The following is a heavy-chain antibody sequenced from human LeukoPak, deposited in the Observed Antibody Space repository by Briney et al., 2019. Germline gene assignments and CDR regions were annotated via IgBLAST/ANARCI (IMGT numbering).Heavy chain of an antibody. Sequence: ASVKVSCKASGGTFSSYAISWVRQAPGQGLEWMGGIIPIFGTANYAQKFQGRVTITADESTSTAYMELSSLRSDDTAIYYCARGDGYCSGGSCMIFDYWGQGTLVTVSS. CDR2: IIPIFGTA. CDR1: GGTFSSYA. CDR3: ARGDGYCSGGSCMIFDY. D-gene: IGHD2-15*01. V-gene: IGHV1-69*13. J-gene: IGHJ4*02.